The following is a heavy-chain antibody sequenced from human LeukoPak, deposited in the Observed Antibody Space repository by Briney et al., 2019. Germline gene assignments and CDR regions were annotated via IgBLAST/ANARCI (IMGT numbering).Heavy chain of an antibody. CDR1: GGTFSSYA. CDR2: ISTYSGYT. CDR3: ARTPPPTIVGAHYFDY. J-gene: IGHJ4*02. Sequence: ASVKVSCKASGGTFSSYAINWVRQAPGQGLEWMGWISTYSGYTNYAQNLQGRVTMTTDTSASTVYLELRSLRSDDTAVYYCARTPPPTIVGAHYFDYWGQGTLVTVSS. D-gene: IGHD1-26*01. V-gene: IGHV1-18*01.